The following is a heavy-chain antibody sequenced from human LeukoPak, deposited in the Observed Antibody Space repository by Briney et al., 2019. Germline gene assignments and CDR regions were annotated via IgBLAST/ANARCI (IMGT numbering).Heavy chain of an antibody. CDR2: IYYSGST. CDR1: GGSISSYY. J-gene: IGHJ3*02. Sequence: SETLSLTCTVSGGSISSYYWSWIRQPPGKGLEWIGYIYYSGSTNYNPSLKSRVTISVDTSKNQFSLKLSSVTAADTAVYYCARERLAAAGLSEAFDIWGQGTMVTVSS. D-gene: IGHD6-13*01. V-gene: IGHV4-59*01. CDR3: ARERLAAAGLSEAFDI.